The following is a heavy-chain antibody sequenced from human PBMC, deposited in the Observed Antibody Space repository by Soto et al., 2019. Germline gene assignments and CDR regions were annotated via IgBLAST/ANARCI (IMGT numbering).Heavy chain of an antibody. Sequence: GGSLRLSCAATGFTFSSYWMSWVRQAPGKGLEWVANIKQDGSEKYYVDSVKGRFTISRDNAKNSLYLQMNSLRAEDTAVYYCARSYYYDSSGSLNWFDPWGQGTLVTVSS. CDR1: GFTFSSYW. D-gene: IGHD3-22*01. CDR3: ARSYYYDSSGSLNWFDP. V-gene: IGHV3-7*02. J-gene: IGHJ5*02. CDR2: IKQDGSEK.